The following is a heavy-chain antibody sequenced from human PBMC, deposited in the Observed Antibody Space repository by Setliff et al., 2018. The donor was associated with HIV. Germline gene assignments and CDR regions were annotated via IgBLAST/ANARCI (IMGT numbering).Heavy chain of an antibody. D-gene: IGHD6-13*01. J-gene: IGHJ3*02. CDR3: ARDPGYKSSWYGAFDI. V-gene: IGHV1-2*02. Sequence: VASVKVSCKASGGTFRSHEISWVRQAPGQGLEWMGWIKPNSGGTNYAQKFQGRVTMTRDTSISTAFMDLSRLRSDDTAVYYCARDPGYKSSWYGAFDIWGQGTMVTVSS. CDR1: GGTFRSHE. CDR2: IKPNSGGT.